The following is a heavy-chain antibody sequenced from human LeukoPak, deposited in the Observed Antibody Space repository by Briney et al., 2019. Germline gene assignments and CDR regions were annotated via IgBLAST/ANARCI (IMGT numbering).Heavy chain of an antibody. J-gene: IGHJ6*03. CDR1: GGSFSGYS. V-gene: IGHV4-34*01. Sequence: PSETLSLTCAVYGGSFSGYSWSWIRQPPGKGLEWIGEINHSGSTNYNPSLKSRVTISVDTSKNQFSLKLSSATAADTAVYYCARGRGGSYYNYYYYMDVWDKGTTVTVSS. CDR2: INHSGST. CDR3: ARGRGGSYYNYYYYMDV. D-gene: IGHD1-26*01.